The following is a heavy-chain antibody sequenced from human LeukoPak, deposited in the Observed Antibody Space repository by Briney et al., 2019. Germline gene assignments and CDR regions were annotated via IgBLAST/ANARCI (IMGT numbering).Heavy chain of an antibody. CDR3: ARDRGHYFDNSGYYTTWFDP. J-gene: IGHJ5*02. Sequence: GGSLRLSCAASGFTFSDYYMSWIRQAPGKGLEWVSYISSSGSTMFYVDSVKGRFTIARDNAKNSLYLQMNSLRTEDKAVYYCARDRGHYFDNSGYYTTWFDPWGQGTLVTVSS. V-gene: IGHV3-11*01. D-gene: IGHD3-22*01. CDR2: ISSSGSTM. CDR1: GFTFSDYY.